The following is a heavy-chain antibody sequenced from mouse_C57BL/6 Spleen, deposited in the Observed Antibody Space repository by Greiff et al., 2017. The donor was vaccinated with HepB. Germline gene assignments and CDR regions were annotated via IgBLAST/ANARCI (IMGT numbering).Heavy chain of an antibody. J-gene: IGHJ3*01. D-gene: IGHD1-1*01. V-gene: IGHV1-7*01. CDR3: ARSRPTVVATPFAY. CDR1: GYTFTSYW. CDR2: INPSSGYT. Sequence: QVQLKQSGAELAKPGASVKLSCKASGYTFTSYWMHWVKQRPGQGLEWIGYINPSSGYTKYNQKFKDKATLTADKSSSTAYRQLSSLTYEDSAVYYCARSRPTVVATPFAYWGQGTLVTVSA.